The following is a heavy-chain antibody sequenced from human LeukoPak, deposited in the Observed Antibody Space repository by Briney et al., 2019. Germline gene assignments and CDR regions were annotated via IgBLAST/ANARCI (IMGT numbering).Heavy chain of an antibody. J-gene: IGHJ4*02. D-gene: IGHD1-1*01. CDR2: IFHFGNT. V-gene: IGHV4-38-2*02. CDR1: GYTISSGYY. CDR3: ARDLSHQLGYFDK. Sequence: PSETLSLTCTVSGYTISSGYYWGWIRQAPGKGPEWIGTIFHFGNTYNNPSLESQVIMSVDTSKNQFSLKLNSVTAADTAVYYCARDLSHQLGYFDKWGQGILVTVSS.